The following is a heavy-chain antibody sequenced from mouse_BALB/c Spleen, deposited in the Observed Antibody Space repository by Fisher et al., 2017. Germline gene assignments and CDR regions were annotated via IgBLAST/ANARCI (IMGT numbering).Heavy chain of an antibody. D-gene: IGHD2-14*01. Sequence: KFKGKATFTADTSSNTAYMQLSSLTSEDSAVYYCARIGYAMDYWGQGTSVTVSS. J-gene: IGHJ4*01. CDR3: ARIGYAMDY. V-gene: IGHV1-9*01.